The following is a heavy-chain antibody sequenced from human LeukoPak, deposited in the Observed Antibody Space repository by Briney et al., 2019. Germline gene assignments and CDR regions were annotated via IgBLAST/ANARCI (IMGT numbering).Heavy chain of an antibody. Sequence: PSETLSLTCTVSGGSISSGDYYWSWIRQPPGKGLEWIGYIYYSGSTYYNPSLKSRVTISVDTSKNQFSLKLSSVTAADTAVYYCARGGVDYYDSSGYKTPFDYWGQGTLVTVSS. J-gene: IGHJ4*02. CDR3: ARGGVDYYDSSGYKTPFDY. V-gene: IGHV4-30-4*01. CDR1: GGSISSGDYY. D-gene: IGHD3-22*01. CDR2: IYYSGST.